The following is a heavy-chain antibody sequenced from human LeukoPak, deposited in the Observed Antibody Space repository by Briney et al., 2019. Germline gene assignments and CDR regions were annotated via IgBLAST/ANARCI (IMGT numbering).Heavy chain of an antibody. CDR2: ISDSGGST. J-gene: IGHJ6*02. Sequence: PGGSLRLSCSASGFPFSSYAMHWVRQAPGKGLVYVSAISDSGGSTYYADSVKGRSTISRDNSKNTLYLQMSSLRAEDTAVYFCVRGYSFGPYGMDVWGQGTTVTVSS. V-gene: IGHV3-64D*09. CDR3: VRGYSFGPYGMDV. CDR1: GFPFSSYA. D-gene: IGHD2-15*01.